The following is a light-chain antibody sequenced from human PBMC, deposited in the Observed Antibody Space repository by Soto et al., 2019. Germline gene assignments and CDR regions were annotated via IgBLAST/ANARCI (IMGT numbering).Light chain of an antibody. CDR1: QSISSW. CDR2: DAS. Sequence: DIPLTQSPSTLSASLVGRVPTXLRASQSISSWLAWYQQKPGKAPKLLIYDASSLESGVPSRFSGSGSGTEFTLTISSLQPDDFATYYCQQYDDYPLTFGGGTKVDNK. CDR3: QQYDDYPLT. V-gene: IGKV1-5*01. J-gene: IGKJ4*01.